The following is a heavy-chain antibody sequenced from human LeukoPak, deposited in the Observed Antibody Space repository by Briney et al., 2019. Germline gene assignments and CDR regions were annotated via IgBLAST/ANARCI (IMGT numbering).Heavy chain of an antibody. CDR1: GYTFTGYY. CDR3: ARDLDLLWFGEREALRYYYYYGMDV. J-gene: IGHJ6*02. CDR2: INPNSGGT. Sequence: ASVKVSCKASGYTFTGYYMHWVRQAPGQGLEWMGWINPNSGGTNYAQKFQGRVTMTRDTSINTAYMELSRLRSDDTAVYYCARDLDLLWFGEREALRYYYYYGMDVWGQGTTVTVSS. D-gene: IGHD3-10*01. V-gene: IGHV1-2*02.